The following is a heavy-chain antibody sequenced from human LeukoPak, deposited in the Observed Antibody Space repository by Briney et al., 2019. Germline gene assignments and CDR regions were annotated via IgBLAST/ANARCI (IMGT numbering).Heavy chain of an antibody. CDR3: ARASVEHDFWSGAFDI. CDR1: GGSITNNNYY. J-gene: IGHJ3*02. V-gene: IGHV4-61*02. CDR2: IYVSGST. Sequence: SETLSLTCTVSGGSITNNNYYWSWIRQPAGKGLEWIGRIYVSGSTNYNPSLKSRVTISVDTSKNQFSLKLTSGTAADTAVYYCARASVEHDFWSGAFDIWGQGTRVTVSS. D-gene: IGHD3-3*01.